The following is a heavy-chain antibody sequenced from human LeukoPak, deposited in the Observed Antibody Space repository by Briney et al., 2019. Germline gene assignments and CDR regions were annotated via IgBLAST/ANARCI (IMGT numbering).Heavy chain of an antibody. D-gene: IGHD3-10*01. CDR2: ISGSGGST. CDR1: GFTFSSYA. CDR3: AAGVRRAHGSGSYHPSIFDY. J-gene: IGHJ4*02. Sequence: PGGSLRLSCAASGFTFSSYAMSWVRQAPGKGLEWVSAISGSGGSTYYADSVKGRFTISRDNSKNTLYLQMNSLGAEDTAVYYCAAGVRRAHGSGSYHPSIFDYWGQETLVTVSS. V-gene: IGHV3-23*01.